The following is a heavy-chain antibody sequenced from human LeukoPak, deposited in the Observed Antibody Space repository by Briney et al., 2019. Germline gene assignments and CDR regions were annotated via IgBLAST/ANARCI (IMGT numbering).Heavy chain of an antibody. CDR2: ISNSGTTI. CDR1: GFTFSEYY. D-gene: IGHD3-10*01. V-gene: IGHV3-11*01. Sequence: GGSLRLSCAASGFTFSEYYMSWIRQAPGKGLEWISYISNSGTTIYYTDSVKGRFTISRDNAKNSLYLQVNSLRVENTAVYYCARDFYGSRSYIDYWGQGTLVTVS. CDR3: ARDFYGSRSYIDY. J-gene: IGHJ4*02.